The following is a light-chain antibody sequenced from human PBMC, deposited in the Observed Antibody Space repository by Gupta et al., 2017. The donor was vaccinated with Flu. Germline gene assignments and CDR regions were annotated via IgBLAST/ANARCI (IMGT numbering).Light chain of an antibody. Sequence: EIVLTQSPATMSLSPGERATLSCRASQSVSSYLAWYQQKPGQAPRHLIYDASNRATGIPARFSGSGSGTDFTLTISSLEPEEFAVYYCQQRSNWRTFGQGTKVEIK. CDR3: QQRSNWRT. J-gene: IGKJ1*01. V-gene: IGKV3-11*01. CDR2: DAS. CDR1: QSVSSY.